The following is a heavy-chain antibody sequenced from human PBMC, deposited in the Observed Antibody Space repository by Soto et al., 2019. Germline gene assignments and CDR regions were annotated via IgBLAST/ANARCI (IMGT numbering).Heavy chain of an antibody. Sequence: EVQLVESGGGLVQPGGSLRLSCAVSGFTFGSYWMNWVRLIPGKGLEWVAYIKPDGSATYYVDSVKGRFTISRDNAKNQLYLQINTLKAEDPSVYYLARAGSFGPGCYYYFDYGGRGTLLTVS. J-gene: IGHJ4*02. CDR3: ARAGSFGPGCYYYFDY. CDR1: GFTFGSYW. V-gene: IGHV3-7*01. D-gene: IGHD2-2*01. CDR2: IKPDGSAT.